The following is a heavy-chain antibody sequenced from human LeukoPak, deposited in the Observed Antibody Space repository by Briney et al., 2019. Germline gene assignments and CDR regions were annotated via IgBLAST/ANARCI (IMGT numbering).Heavy chain of an antibody. Sequence: PSETLSLTCTVSGGSISGSSYYWGWIRQPPGKGLEWIGSIYYSGNTYYNPSLKSRVTISVDTSKNQFSLKLSSVTAADTAVYYCARSLRGAAHHFDYWGQGTLVTVSP. J-gene: IGHJ4*02. D-gene: IGHD6-6*01. V-gene: IGHV4-39*01. CDR1: GGSISGSSYY. CDR2: IYYSGNT. CDR3: ARSLRGAAHHFDY.